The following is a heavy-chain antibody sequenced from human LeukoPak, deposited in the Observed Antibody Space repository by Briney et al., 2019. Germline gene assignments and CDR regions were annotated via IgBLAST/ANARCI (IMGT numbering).Heavy chain of an antibody. V-gene: IGHV4-39*01. Sequence: SETLSLTCAVSSGAISSSSYYWGWIRQPPGKGLKWIGSIYYSGSTYYNPSLKSRVTLSVDTSKNQFSLKLRSVTAADTAVYYCARQERGYDGSGHRAFDIWGQGTMVTISS. J-gene: IGHJ3*02. CDR3: ARQERGYDGSGHRAFDI. D-gene: IGHD3-22*01. CDR2: IYYSGST. CDR1: SGAISSSSYY.